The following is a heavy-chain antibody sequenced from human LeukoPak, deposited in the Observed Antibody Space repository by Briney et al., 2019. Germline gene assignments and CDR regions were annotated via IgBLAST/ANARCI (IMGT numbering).Heavy chain of an antibody. Sequence: PSETLSLTCTVSGYSISSGYYWGWIRQPPGKGLEWIGSIYHSGSTYYNPSLKSRVTISVDTSKNQFSLKLSSVTAADTAVYYCARIDYYDSSGYYSSDAFDIWGQGTMVTVSS. D-gene: IGHD3-22*01. CDR3: ARIDYYDSSGYYSSDAFDI. CDR2: IYHSGST. J-gene: IGHJ3*02. V-gene: IGHV4-38-2*02. CDR1: GYSISSGYY.